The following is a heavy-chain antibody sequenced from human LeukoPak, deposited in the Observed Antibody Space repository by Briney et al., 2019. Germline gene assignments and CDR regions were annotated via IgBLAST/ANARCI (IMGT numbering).Heavy chain of an antibody. CDR2: ISYDGSNK. CDR1: GFTFSNYG. J-gene: IGHJ5*02. D-gene: IGHD6-13*01. V-gene: IGHV3-30*03. Sequence: PGGSLRLSCAASGFTFSNYGMHWVRQAPGKGLEWVAVISYDGSNKNYADSAKGRFTISRDNSKNTLYLQMNSLRAEDTAVYYCARDLRLAAAGTRWFDPWGQGTLVTVSS. CDR3: ARDLRLAAAGTRWFDP.